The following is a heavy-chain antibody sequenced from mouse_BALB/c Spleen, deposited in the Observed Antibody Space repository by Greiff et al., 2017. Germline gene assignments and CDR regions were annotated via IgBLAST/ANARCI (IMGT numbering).Heavy chain of an antibody. J-gene: IGHJ1*01. Sequence: EVQLQQSGTVLARPGASVKMSCKASGYTFTSYWMHWVKQRPGQGLEWIGAIYPGNSDTSYDQKFKGKAKLTAVTSTSTAYMELSSLTNEDSAVYYCTNGNDWYFDVWGAGTTVTVSS. CDR2: IYPGNSDT. V-gene: IGHV1-5*01. D-gene: IGHD4-1*01. CDR3: TNGNDWYFDV. CDR1: GYTFTSYW.